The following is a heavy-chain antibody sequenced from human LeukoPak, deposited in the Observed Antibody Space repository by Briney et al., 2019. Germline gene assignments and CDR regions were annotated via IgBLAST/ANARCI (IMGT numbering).Heavy chain of an antibody. D-gene: IGHD5-12*01. CDR3: ASDPNTGHTTIPFDY. J-gene: IGHJ4*02. CDR2: IKQDGSEK. Sequence: GGSLRVSCVASGFTFTSYGMHWVRQAPDKGLEWVANIKQDGSEKYYVDSVKGRFTISRDNAKNSLYLQMNSLRAEDTAVYYCASDPNTGHTTIPFDYWGQGTLVTVSS. CDR1: GFTFTSYG. V-gene: IGHV3-7*01.